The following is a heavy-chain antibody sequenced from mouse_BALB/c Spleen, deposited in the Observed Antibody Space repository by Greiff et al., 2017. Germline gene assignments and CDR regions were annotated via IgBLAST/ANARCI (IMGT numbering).Heavy chain of an antibody. V-gene: IGHV5-6-5*01. J-gene: IGHJ2*01. CDR3: AREGDYGSRYYFDY. Sequence: EVNLVESGGGLVKPGGSLKLSCAASGFTFSSYAMSWVRQTPEKRLEWVASISSGGSTYYPDSVKGRFTISRDNARNILYLQMSSLRSEDTAMYYCAREGDYGSRYYFDYWGQGTTLTVSS. CDR1: GFTFSSYA. CDR2: ISSGGST. D-gene: IGHD1-1*01.